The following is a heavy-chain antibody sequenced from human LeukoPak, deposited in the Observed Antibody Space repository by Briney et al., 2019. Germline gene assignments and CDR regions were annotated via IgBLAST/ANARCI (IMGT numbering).Heavy chain of an antibody. J-gene: IGHJ4*02. V-gene: IGHV1-46*01. CDR1: GYTFTSYY. D-gene: IGHD1-7*01. CDR2: ISTSGDST. CDR3: AGLHNWNYAIDY. Sequence: GASVNVSCKASGYTFTSYYVHWVRQAPGQGLEWMGIISTSGDSTNYAQNFQGRVTMTRDTSTSTVYMELRSLRSEDTAVYYCAGLHNWNYAIDYWGQGTLVTVSS.